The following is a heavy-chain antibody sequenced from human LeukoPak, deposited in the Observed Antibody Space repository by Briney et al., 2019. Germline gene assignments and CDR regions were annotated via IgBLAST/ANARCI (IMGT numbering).Heavy chain of an antibody. CDR1: GFSFSSFA. CDR3: AKYGNSGWVIDY. D-gene: IGHD6-19*01. Sequence: GGSLRLSCAASGFSFSSFAMTWVRQAPGKGLEWVSSISGSGESTYYADSVKGRFTISRDNSKNTLYLQMNSLRAEDTAVYYCAKYGNSGWVIDYWGQGTLVTVSS. V-gene: IGHV3-23*01. CDR2: ISGSGEST. J-gene: IGHJ4*02.